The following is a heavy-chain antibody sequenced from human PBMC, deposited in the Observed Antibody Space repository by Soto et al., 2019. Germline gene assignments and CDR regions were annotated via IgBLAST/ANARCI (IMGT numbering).Heavy chain of an antibody. V-gene: IGHV3-48*02. D-gene: IGHD3-3*01. Sequence: GGSLRLSCAASGFTFSSYSMNWVRQAPGKGLEWVSYISSSSSTIYYADSVKGRFTISRDNAKNSLYLQMNSLRDEDTAVYYCARVGDDYDSSWYLSYYGMDVWGQGTTVTVSS. CDR2: ISSSSSTI. J-gene: IGHJ6*02. CDR3: ARVGDDYDSSWYLSYYGMDV. CDR1: GFTFSSYS.